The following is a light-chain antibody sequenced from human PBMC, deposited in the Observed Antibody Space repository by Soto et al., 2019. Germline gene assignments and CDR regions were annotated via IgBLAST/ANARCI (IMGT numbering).Light chain of an antibody. CDR2: GAT. CDR3: QQYNNWPRT. J-gene: IGKJ4*01. V-gene: IGKV3-15*01. Sequence: EIVMTQSPATLSVSPGERATLSCRASQSVSSNLAWYQQKPGQAPRLLIYGATTRATGIQARFSGRGSGTEFTLTISSLQSEDFAVYYCQQYNNWPRTFGGGTKVDIK. CDR1: QSVSSN.